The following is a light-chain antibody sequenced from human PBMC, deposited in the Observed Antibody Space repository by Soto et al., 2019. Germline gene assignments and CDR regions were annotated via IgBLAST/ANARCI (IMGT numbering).Light chain of an antibody. Sequence: QSALTQPASVSGSPGQSITISCTATTSDVGDYNYVSWYQQYPGKAPKPIIYNVSNRPAGVSNRFSGSKSGDTASLTISGLQADDEADYYCSSYTSRSSVIFGGGTKVTVL. CDR1: TSDVGDYNY. J-gene: IGLJ2*01. CDR3: SSYTSRSSVI. CDR2: NVS. V-gene: IGLV2-14*01.